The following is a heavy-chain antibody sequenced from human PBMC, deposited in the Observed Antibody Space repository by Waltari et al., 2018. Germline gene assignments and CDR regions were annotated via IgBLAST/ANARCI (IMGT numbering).Heavy chain of an antibody. CDR3: ARDQPLAAIRGWTFDL. CDR1: GDSISSDYYY. V-gene: IGHV4-61*02. Sequence: QVLLQESGPGLVTPSQTLSLPCTVSGDSISSDYYYWTWIRQPAGKGLEWIGHIYTSGHTNFSPSLKSRVTMSVDTSKNQVSLSLNSVTAADTAVYYCARDQPLAAIRGWTFDLWGRGTLVTVSS. J-gene: IGHJ2*01. CDR2: IYTSGHT. D-gene: IGHD5-12*01.